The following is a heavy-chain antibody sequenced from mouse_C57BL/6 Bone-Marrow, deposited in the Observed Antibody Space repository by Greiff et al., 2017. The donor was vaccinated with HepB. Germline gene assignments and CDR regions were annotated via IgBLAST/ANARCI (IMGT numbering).Heavy chain of an antibody. J-gene: IGHJ2*01. CDR2: IWRGGST. V-gene: IGHV2-5*01. Sequence: QVQLKESGPGLVQPSQSLSITCTVSGFSLTSYGVHWVRQSPGKGLEWLGVIWRGGSTDYNAAFMSRLSITKDNSKSQVFFKMNSLQADDTAIYYCAKNGEGYPYYFDYWGQGTTLTVSS. D-gene: IGHD2-14*01. CDR1: GFSLTSYG. CDR3: AKNGEGYPYYFDY.